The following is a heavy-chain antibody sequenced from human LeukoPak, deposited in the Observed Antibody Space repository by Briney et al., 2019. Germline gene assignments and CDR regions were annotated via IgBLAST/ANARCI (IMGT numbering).Heavy chain of an antibody. CDR1: GGTFSSYA. CDR2: IIPIFGTA. Sequence: SVKVSCKASGGTFSSYAISWVRQAPGQGLEWMGGIIPIFGTANYAQKFQGRVTITTDVSTSTAYMELSSLRSEDTAVYYCARASSSGYYPFDYRGQGTLVTVSS. CDR3: ARASSSGYYPFDY. D-gene: IGHD3-22*01. V-gene: IGHV1-69*05. J-gene: IGHJ4*02.